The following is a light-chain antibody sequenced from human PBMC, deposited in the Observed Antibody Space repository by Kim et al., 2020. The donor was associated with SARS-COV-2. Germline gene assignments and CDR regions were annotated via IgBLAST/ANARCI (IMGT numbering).Light chain of an antibody. Sequence: GQSINISCTGTSSDIGLFNFVSWYQQHPNNAPKLIIYDVTNRPSAVSDRFAGSKSGNTASLTISGLQADDEADYYCSSYTTSSARVFGGGTQLTVL. CDR1: SSDIGLFNF. CDR2: DVT. CDR3: SSYTTSSARV. V-gene: IGLV2-14*03. J-gene: IGLJ3*02.